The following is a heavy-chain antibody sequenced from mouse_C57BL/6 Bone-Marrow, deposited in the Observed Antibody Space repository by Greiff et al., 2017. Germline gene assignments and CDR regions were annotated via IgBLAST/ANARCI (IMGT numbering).Heavy chain of an antibody. V-gene: IGHV1-7*01. J-gene: IGHJ4*01. CDR1: GYTFTSYW. CDR3: ARGRRY. CDR2: INTSSGYN. Sequence: QVQLQQSGAELAKPGDSVKLSCKASGYTFTSYWMHWVKQRPGQGLEWIGYINTSSGYNKYKQKFKDKTTLTADKSYSSAYMQLSSLTYEDSAVYYCARGRRYWGQGTSVTVSS.